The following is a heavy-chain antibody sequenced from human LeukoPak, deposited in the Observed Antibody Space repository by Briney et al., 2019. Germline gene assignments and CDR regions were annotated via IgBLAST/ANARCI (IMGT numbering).Heavy chain of an antibody. J-gene: IGHJ6*01. CDR3: ARVFVHLSYYYDSSGYNYYYGMDV. Sequence: GSLRLSCAASGFTFSSYAMHWVRQARGKGLEWVAGISYDGSNKYCADSVKGRFTISRDNSKNTLYMKMNRLRDEDTAVYYCARVFVHLSYYYDSSGYNYYYGMDVWGQGATVTVSS. CDR1: GFTFSSYA. D-gene: IGHD3-22*01. CDR2: ISYDGSNK. V-gene: IGHV3-30-3*01.